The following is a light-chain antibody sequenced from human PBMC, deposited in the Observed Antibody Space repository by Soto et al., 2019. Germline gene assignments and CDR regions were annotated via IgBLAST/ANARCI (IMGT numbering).Light chain of an antibody. V-gene: IGLV2-8*01. CDR1: SSDVGGYKY. J-gene: IGLJ2*01. CDR3: SSYAGSNNVL. CDR2: EVS. Sequence: QSVLTQPPSASGSPGQSVTITCTGTSSDVGGYKYVSWYQQHPGKAPKLMIYEVSKRPSGVPDRFSGSKSGSTASLTVSGLQAEDEADYYCSSYAGSNNVLFGGGTKLTVL.